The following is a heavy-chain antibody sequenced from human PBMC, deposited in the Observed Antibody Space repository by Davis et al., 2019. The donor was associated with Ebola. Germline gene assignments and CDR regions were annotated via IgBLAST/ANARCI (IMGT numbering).Heavy chain of an antibody. J-gene: IGHJ2*01. Sequence: GSLRLSCAASGFTFSSYWMSWVRQAPGKGLEWVANIKQDGSEKYYVDSVKGRFTISRDNAKNSLYLQMNSLEASDTALYYCARGYWHFDLWGRGTLVTVSS. CDR3: ARGYWHFDL. V-gene: IGHV3-7*03. CDR1: GFTFSSYW. CDR2: IKQDGSEK.